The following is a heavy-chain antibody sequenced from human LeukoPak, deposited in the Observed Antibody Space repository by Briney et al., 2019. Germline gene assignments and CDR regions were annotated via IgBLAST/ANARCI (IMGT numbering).Heavy chain of an antibody. CDR2: IYTSGST. CDR1: GGSISSYY. J-gene: IGHJ4*02. V-gene: IGHV4-4*07. CDR3: ARDLFVASSLFFDY. D-gene: IGHD6-13*01. Sequence: SETLSLTCTVSGGSISSYYWGWLRQPAGKGLEWLGRIYTSGSTNYNPSLKSRVTMSVDTSKNQFSLKLSSVTAADTAVYYCARDLFVASSLFFDYWGQGTLVTVSS.